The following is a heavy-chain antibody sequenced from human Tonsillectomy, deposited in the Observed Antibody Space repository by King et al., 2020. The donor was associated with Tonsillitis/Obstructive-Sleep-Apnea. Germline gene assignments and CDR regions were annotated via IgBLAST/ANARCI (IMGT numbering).Heavy chain of an antibody. CDR2: ISDDGNNK. V-gene: IGHV3-30*18. J-gene: IGHJ3*02. Sequence: VQLVESGGGVVQPGRSLRLSCAASGFTFSSFGMHWVRQAPGKGLEWVAVISDDGNNKDYADSGKGRFTISRDNSKNTLYLQMNSLRAEDTAIYYCAKEQAAWDAFDIRGQGTMVTVSS. CDR3: AKEQAAWDAFDI. CDR1: GFTFSSFG. D-gene: IGHD6-25*01.